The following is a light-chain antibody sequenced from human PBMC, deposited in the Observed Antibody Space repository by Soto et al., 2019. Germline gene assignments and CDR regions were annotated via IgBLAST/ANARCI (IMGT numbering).Light chain of an antibody. V-gene: IGLV2-23*03. CDR1: SSDVVTYNL. CDR2: EGT. J-gene: IGLJ1*01. Sequence: QSALTQPGSVSGSPGQSINISCTGTSSDVVTYNLVSWYQQHPGKAPTVLIYEGTKRPSGVSNRFSGSKSGNTASLTISGLQTEDEADYYCYSFAGSTTFSYVFGPGTKVTVL. CDR3: YSFAGSTTFSYV.